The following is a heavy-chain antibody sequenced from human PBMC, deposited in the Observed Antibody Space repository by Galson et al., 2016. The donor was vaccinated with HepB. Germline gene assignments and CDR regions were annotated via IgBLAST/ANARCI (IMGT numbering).Heavy chain of an antibody. D-gene: IGHD2-21*01. Sequence: SLRLSCAASGFTFSSYWMTWVRQAPGKGLEWVANIKEDGSVKYQVDSVQGRFTISRDNAKNSLYPQMNSLRAEDTAVYYCAREPQAGAYYFDYGGQGTLVTVSS. CDR1: GFTFSSYW. CDR3: AREPQAGAYYFDY. CDR2: IKEDGSVK. V-gene: IGHV3-7*03. J-gene: IGHJ4*02.